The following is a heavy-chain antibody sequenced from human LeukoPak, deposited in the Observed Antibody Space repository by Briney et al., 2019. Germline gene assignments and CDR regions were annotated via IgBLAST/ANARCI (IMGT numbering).Heavy chain of an antibody. J-gene: IGHJ4*02. CDR1: GFTFNSYW. V-gene: IGHV3-7*04. Sequence: GGSLKFSCAAPGFTFNSYWLTWVRQTPGKGRNWVAHIKGDGSERYYVDSVKGRFTISRDNAKISLSLQMNSLRAEDTAVYYCARVLPYGSGIQDHWGQGTLVTVSS. CDR3: ARVLPYGSGIQDH. CDR2: IKGDGSER. D-gene: IGHD3-10*01.